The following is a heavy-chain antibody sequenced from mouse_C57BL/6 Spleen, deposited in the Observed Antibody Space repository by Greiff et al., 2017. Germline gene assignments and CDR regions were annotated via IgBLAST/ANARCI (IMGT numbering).Heavy chain of an antibody. J-gene: IGHJ2*01. D-gene: IGHD3-2*02. CDR2: INYDGSST. Sequence: DVKLVESEGGLVQPGSSMKLSCTASGFTFSDYYMAWVRQVPEKGLEWVANINYDGSSTYYLDSLKSRFIISRDNAKNILYLQMSSLKSEDTATYYCAREDSSGYLYYFDYWGQGTTLTVSS. CDR1: GFTFSDYY. V-gene: IGHV5-16*01. CDR3: AREDSSGYLYYFDY.